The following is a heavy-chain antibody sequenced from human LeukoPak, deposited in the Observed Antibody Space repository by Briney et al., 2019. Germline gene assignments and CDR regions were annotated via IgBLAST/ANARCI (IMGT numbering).Heavy chain of an antibody. Sequence: GGSLRLSCAASGFTFSTYWMHWVRQAPGKGLVWVSRIKSDGGTNHADSVKGRFTISRDNAKKTVSLQMNSLRPEDTGVYYCARAPSEIGGYYPEYFRHWGQGTLVTVSS. D-gene: IGHD3-22*01. CDR1: GFTFSTYW. J-gene: IGHJ1*01. CDR3: ARAPSEIGGYYPEYFRH. V-gene: IGHV3-74*01. CDR2: IKSDGGT.